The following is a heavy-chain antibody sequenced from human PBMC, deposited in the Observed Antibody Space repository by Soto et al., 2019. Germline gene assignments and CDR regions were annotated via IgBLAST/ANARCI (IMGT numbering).Heavy chain of an antibody. CDR3: ATKRYLHWFDP. J-gene: IGHJ5*02. Sequence: ASAKVSSGTTGYALTVYYMHWVRQAPGQGLEWMGIINPSGGSTSYAQKFQGRVTMTRDTSTSTGYMELSSLRSEDTAVYYCATKRYLHWFDPWGQGTLVTVTS. CDR1: GYALTVYY. V-gene: IGHV1-46*01. CDR2: INPSGGST. D-gene: IGHD3-16*02.